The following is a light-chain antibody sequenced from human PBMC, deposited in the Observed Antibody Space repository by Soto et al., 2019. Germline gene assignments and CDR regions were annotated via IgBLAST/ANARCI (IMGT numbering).Light chain of an antibody. CDR3: QSYDSSLSGYV. V-gene: IGLV1-40*01. Sequence: VLTQPPSVSGXPXQRVTIXCTGSSSNIGAGYDVHWYQQLPGTAPKLLIYGNSNRPSGVPDRFSGSKSGTSASLAITGLQAEDEADYYCQSYDSSLSGYVFGTGTKVTVL. CDR1: SSNIGAGYD. J-gene: IGLJ1*01. CDR2: GNS.